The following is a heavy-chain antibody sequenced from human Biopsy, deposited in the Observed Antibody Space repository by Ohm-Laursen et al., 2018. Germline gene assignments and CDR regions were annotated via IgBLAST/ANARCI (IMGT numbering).Heavy chain of an antibody. CDR3: AKNYDPLYYDTSGLFDY. D-gene: IGHD3-22*01. CDR2: INPRSGNT. J-gene: IGHJ4*02. Sequence: ASVKVSCKASGYTFTEYYINWVRQAPGQGLEWMGIINPRSGNTGYSQKFQVRVTITTDTSTSTVYMELSSLSSEDTAVYYCAKNYDPLYYDTSGLFDYWGQGTLVTVSS. CDR1: GYTFTEYY. V-gene: IGHV1-46*01.